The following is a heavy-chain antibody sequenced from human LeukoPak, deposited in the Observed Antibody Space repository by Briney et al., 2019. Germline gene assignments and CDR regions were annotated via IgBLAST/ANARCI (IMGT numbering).Heavy chain of an antibody. Sequence: GASVKVSCKASGGTFSSYAISWVRQAPGQGLEWMGGIIPIFGTANYAQKFQGRVTITADESTSTAYMELSSLRSEDTAVYYCARDNYLKGGWRYYFDYWGQGTLVTVSS. CDR1: GGTFSSYA. CDR2: IIPIFGTA. V-gene: IGHV1-69*13. D-gene: IGHD6-19*01. CDR3: ARDNYLKGGWRYYFDY. J-gene: IGHJ4*02.